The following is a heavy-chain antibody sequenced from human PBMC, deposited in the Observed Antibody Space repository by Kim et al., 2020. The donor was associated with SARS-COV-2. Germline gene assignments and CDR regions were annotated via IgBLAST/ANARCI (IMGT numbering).Heavy chain of an antibody. V-gene: IGHV3-15*01. CDR3: TTLISARGRGA. J-gene: IGHJ5*02. CDR2: IKSKIDGETT. CDR1: GFTFSNTW. D-gene: IGHD6-25*01. Sequence: GGSLRLSCAASGFTFSNTWMSWVRQAPGKGLEWVGRIKSKIDGETTDYAAPVKGRFTISRDDSKNTLYLQMNSLETEDTALYYCTTLISARGRGAWGQGTLVTVSS.